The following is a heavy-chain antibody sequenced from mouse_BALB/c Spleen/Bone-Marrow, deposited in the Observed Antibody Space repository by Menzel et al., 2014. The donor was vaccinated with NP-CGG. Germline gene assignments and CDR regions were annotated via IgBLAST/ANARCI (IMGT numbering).Heavy chain of an antibody. V-gene: IGHV1-4*01. CDR3: AAGYYGNSGWFAY. Sequence: VKLMESGAELARPGASVRMSCKASGYTFTSYTMHWVKKRPGQGLEWIGYINPSSGYTNYNQRFKDKATLTADKSSSXXXXXXXXLTSEDSSVYYCAAGYYGNSGWFAYWGPGTLVTVSA. D-gene: IGHD2-1*01. CDR1: GYTFTSYT. J-gene: IGHJ3*01. CDR2: INPSSGYT.